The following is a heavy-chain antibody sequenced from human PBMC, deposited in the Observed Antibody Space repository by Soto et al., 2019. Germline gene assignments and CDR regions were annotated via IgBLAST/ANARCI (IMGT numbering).Heavy chain of an antibody. CDR3: ATGIYGSDVYSYP. Sequence: GGSLRLSCAASGFSISNYERNWVRQAPGKGLEWISYISTSAKTIFYAASVKGRFTISRDNSKNSLYLQMHSLRAEDTALYYCATGIYGSDVYSYPWGEGTLVTVSS. V-gene: IGHV3-48*03. CDR2: ISTSAKTI. J-gene: IGHJ5*02. D-gene: IGHD2-15*01. CDR1: GFSISNYE.